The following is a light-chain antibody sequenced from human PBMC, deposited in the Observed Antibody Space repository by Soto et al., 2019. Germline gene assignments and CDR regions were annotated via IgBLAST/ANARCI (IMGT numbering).Light chain of an antibody. CDR1: QSVSSNY. CDR2: DAS. CDR3: QGYGTPLPPP. Sequence: EIVLTQSPGTLSLSPGYRATLSCRASQSVSSNYLPWYQQKRGQAPRLLIYDASSRATGIPDRFSGSGSGTDFTLTISRMEPENFAVNYCQGYGTPLPPPFGGGTKVDIK. V-gene: IGKV3-20*01. J-gene: IGKJ4*01.